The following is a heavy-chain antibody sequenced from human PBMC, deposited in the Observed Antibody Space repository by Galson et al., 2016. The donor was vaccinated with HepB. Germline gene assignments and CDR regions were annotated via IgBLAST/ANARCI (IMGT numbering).Heavy chain of an antibody. J-gene: IGHJ6*02. Sequence: SLRLSCAGSGFNFNAYAMNWVRQAPGKGLEWVSTITGSGSATYYADSAKGRFTISRDNSKKTLFLQMSNLRAEDMAVYFCAKTLPTPGAVDYYYYYPLDVLGQGTTVTVSS. V-gene: IGHV3-23*01. D-gene: IGHD4-23*01. CDR3: AKTLPTPGAVDYYYYYPLDV. CDR1: GFNFNAYA. CDR2: ITGSGSAT.